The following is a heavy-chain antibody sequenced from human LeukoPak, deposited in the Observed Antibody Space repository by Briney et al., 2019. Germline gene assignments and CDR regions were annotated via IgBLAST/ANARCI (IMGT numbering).Heavy chain of an antibody. J-gene: IGHJ4*02. V-gene: IGHV3-48*01. CDR2: ISAISNTM. D-gene: IGHD4-17*01. Sequence: GGSLRLSCAAFGFTFYSYSMNWVRQAPGKGLEWVSYISAISNTMYYADSVKGRFTISRDTAKSSLFLQMNSLRAEDTAVYYCASLTTVNPPGYFDYWGQGTLVIVSS. CDR1: GFTFYSYS. CDR3: ASLTTVNPPGYFDY.